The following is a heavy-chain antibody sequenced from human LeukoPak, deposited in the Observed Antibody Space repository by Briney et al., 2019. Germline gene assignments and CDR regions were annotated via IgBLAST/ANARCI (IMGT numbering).Heavy chain of an antibody. CDR2: ISSSGSTI. J-gene: IGHJ4*02. CDR1: GFTFSSYE. D-gene: IGHD6-19*01. V-gene: IGHV3-48*03. CDR3: ARNTYSSGWYVLFY. Sequence: GGSLRLSCAASGFTFSSYEMNWVRQAPGKGLEWVSYISSSGSTIYYADSVKGRFTISRDNSKNTLYLQMNSLRAEDTAVYYCARNTYSSGWYVLFYRGQGTLVTVSS.